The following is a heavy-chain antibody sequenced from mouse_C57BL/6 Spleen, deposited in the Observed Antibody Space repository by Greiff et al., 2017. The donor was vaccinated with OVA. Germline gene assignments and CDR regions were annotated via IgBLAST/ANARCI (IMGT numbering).Heavy chain of an antibody. V-gene: IGHV1-72*01. Sequence: QVQLQQSGAELVKPGASVKLSCKASGYTFTSYWMHWVQQRPGRGLEWIGRIDPNSGDTKYNEKFKSKATLTVDKPSSTAYMQLSSLTSEDSAVYYCAGGKDNYGSSSAWFAYWGQGTLVTVSA. D-gene: IGHD1-1*01. CDR2: IDPNSGDT. CDR3: AGGKDNYGSSSAWFAY. CDR1: GYTFTSYW. J-gene: IGHJ3*01.